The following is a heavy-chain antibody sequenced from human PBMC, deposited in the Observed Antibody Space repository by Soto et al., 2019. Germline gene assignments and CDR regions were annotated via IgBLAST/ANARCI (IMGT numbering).Heavy chain of an antibody. V-gene: IGHV3-23*01. D-gene: IGHD3-3*01. J-gene: IGHJ4*02. CDR1: GFTFSSYA. CDR3: AKVRITIFGVVTDFDY. Sequence: GSLRLSCAASGFTFSSYAMSWVRQAPGKGLEWVSAISGSGGSTYYADSVKGRFTISRDNSKNTLYLQMNSLRAEDTAVYYCAKVRITIFGVVTDFDYWGQGTLVTVSS. CDR2: ISGSGGST.